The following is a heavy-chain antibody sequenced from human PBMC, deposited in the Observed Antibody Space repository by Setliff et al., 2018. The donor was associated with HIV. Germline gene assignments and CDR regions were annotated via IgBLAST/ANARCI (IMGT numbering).Heavy chain of an antibody. Sequence: SETLSLTCAVYGGSLSGFYWTFIRQSPGKGLEWIGEVTHSGSTTYDPSLKSRITISVDTSKNQFSLNLTSVTAADMGVYYCARGRKKTLAVSGTRYFDFWGQGTLVTVSS. V-gene: IGHV4-34*01. CDR1: GGSLSGFY. D-gene: IGHD6-19*01. J-gene: IGHJ4*02. CDR2: VTHSGST. CDR3: ARGRKKTLAVSGTRYFDF.